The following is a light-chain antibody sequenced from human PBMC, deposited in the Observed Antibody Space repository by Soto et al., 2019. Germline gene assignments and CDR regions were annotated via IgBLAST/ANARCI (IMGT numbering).Light chain of an antibody. CDR3: LQVDVYPWT. CDR1: QGIRTY. J-gene: IGKJ1*01. CDR2: SAS. V-gene: IGKV1-9*01. Sequence: IHLTQSQSSMSASVGDRVTITCRASQGIRTYLAWYQQKPGKAPKLLIYSASTLQSGVPSRFSGSGSGTDFTLTISSLQPEDFATYYCLQVDVYPWTFGQGTKVEI.